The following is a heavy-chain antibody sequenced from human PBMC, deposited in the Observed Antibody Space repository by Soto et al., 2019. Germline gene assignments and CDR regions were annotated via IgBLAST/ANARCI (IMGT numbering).Heavy chain of an antibody. CDR2: VYNSGST. J-gene: IGHJ4*02. CDR1: GGSISSNY. D-gene: IGHD6-13*01. CDR3: ARYSREAVAGYTLDN. V-gene: IGHV4-59*01. Sequence: PSETLSLTCTVSGGSISSNYWTWIRQPPGKGLEWIGYVYNSGSTNYNPSLKSRATISEDTSKSQFSLKVNSMTAADTAVYYCARYSREAVAGYTLDNWGQGILVTVSS.